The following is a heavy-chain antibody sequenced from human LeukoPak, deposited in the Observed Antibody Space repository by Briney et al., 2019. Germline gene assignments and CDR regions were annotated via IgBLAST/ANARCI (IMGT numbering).Heavy chain of an antibody. J-gene: IGHJ6*02. V-gene: IGHV3-30*18. CDR3: AKGYYDFWSGYYMPGGMDV. D-gene: IGHD3-3*01. CDR1: GFTFSSYG. Sequence: GGSLRLSCAASGFTFSSYGMHWVRQAPGKGPEWVALIPYDGSNKYYADSVKGRFTIYRDNSKNTLYLQMNSLRAEDTAVYYCAKGYYDFWSGYYMPGGMDVWGQGTTVTVSS. CDR2: IPYDGSNK.